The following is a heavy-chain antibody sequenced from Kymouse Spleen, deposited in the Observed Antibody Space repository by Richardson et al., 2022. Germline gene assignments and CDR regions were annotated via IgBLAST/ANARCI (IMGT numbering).Heavy chain of an antibody. J-gene: IGHJ5*02. CDR3: ARGYSGYVWFDP. CDR2: INHSGST. Sequence: QVQLQQWGAGLLKPSETLSLTCAVYGGSFSGYYWSWIRQPPGKGLEWIGEINHSGSTNYNPSLKSRVTISVDTSKNQFSLKLSSVTAADTAVYYCARGYSGYVWFDPWGQGTLVTVSS. D-gene: IGHD5-12*01. CDR1: GGSFSGYY. V-gene: IGHV4-34*01.